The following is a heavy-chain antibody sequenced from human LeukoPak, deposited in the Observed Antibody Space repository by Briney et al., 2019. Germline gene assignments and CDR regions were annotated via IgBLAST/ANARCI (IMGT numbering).Heavy chain of an antibody. CDR2: ISAYNGNT. D-gene: IGHD2-2*02. CDR3: AREPFPVHKRDRGYCSSTSCYRWFDP. V-gene: IGHV1-18*01. J-gene: IGHJ5*02. Sequence: ASVKVSCKASGYTFTSYGISWVRQAPGQGLEWMGWISAYNGNTNYAQKLQGGVTMTTDTSTSTAYMELRSLRSDDTAVYYCAREPFPVHKRDRGYCSSTSCYRWFDPWGQGTLVTVSS. CDR1: GYTFTSYG.